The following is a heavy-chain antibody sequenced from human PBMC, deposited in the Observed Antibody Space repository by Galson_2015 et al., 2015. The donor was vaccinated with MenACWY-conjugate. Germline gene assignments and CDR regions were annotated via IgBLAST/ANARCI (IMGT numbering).Heavy chain of an antibody. CDR2: IDPSDSYT. D-gene: IGHD3-10*01. V-gene: IGHV5-10-1*01. J-gene: IGHJ6*03. CDR3: ARHPRETWRPAGFNYYYYYYMDV. Sequence: QSGAEVKKPGESLRISCKGSGYSFTSYWISWVRQMPGKGLEWMGRIDPSDSYTNYSPSFQGHVTISADKSISTAYLQWSSLKASDTAMYYCARHPRETWRPAGFNYYYYYYMDVWGKGTTVTVSS. CDR1: GYSFTSYW.